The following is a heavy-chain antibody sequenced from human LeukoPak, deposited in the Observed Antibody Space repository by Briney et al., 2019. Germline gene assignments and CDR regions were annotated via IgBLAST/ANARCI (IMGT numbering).Heavy chain of an antibody. CDR2: IYPGDSDT. CDR1: GYSFTRNW. V-gene: IGHV5-51*01. D-gene: IGHD5-24*01. CDR3: ARPRDGYNYDAFDI. Sequence: GESLKISCKGSGYSFTRNWIGWVRQMTGKGLEWMGIIYPGDSDTRYSPSFQGQVTISADKSISTAYLQWSSLKASDTAMYYCARPRDGYNYDAFDIWGQGTMVTVSS. J-gene: IGHJ3*02.